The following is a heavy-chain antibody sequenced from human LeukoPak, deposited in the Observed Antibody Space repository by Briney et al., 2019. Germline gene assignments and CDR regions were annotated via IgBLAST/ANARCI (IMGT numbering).Heavy chain of an antibody. CDR3: ARYLYAFALDV. CDR1: GFAFSGNW. Sequence: GGSLRLSCEDSGFAFSGNWMSWVRQVPGKGLVWVSHINSDGRIIRYADSVKGRFTISRDKANNTLYLQMNSLRAEDTGVYYCARYLYAFALDVWGKGTTVTVS. V-gene: IGHV3-74*01. D-gene: IGHD2-8*01. CDR2: INSDGRII. J-gene: IGHJ6*03.